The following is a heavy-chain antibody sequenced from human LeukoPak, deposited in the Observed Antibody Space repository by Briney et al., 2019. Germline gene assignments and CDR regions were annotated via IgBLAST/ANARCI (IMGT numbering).Heavy chain of an antibody. CDR2: ICSSSSTI. Sequence: PGGSLRLSCAASGFTFSTYSMNWVRQAPGKGLEWVSYICSSSSTIYYADSVKGRFTISRDNAKNSLSLQMSSLRAEDTAVYYCVRPDKNSGYDLLCAFDIWGQGTMVTVSS. CDR3: VRPDKNSGYDLLCAFDI. CDR1: GFTFSTYS. D-gene: IGHD5-12*01. J-gene: IGHJ3*02. V-gene: IGHV3-48*01.